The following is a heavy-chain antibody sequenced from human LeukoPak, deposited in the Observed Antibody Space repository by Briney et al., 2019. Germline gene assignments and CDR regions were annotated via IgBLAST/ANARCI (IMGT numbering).Heavy chain of an antibody. Sequence: ASVTVSCKASGYTFTSYGISWVRQAPGQGLEWMGWISAYNGNTNYAQKLQGRVTMTTDTSTSTAYMELRSLRSDDTAVYYCARDPVDQLLYGGHNWFDPWGQGTLVTVSS. CDR2: ISAYNGNT. CDR3: ARDPVDQLLYGGHNWFDP. CDR1: GYTFTSYG. V-gene: IGHV1-18*01. J-gene: IGHJ5*02. D-gene: IGHD2-2*01.